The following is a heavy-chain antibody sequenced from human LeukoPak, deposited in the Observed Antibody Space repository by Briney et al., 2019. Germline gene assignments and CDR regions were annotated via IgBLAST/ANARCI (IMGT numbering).Heavy chain of an antibody. J-gene: IGHJ4*02. CDR1: GFTFSTYV. V-gene: IGHV3-23*01. CDR3: AKDDPPLLGYCSSTSCYAVR. CDR2: VGGDGRNT. Sequence: GGSLRLSCAASGFTFSTYVMSWVRQAPGKGLVWVSSVGGDGRNTYYADSVKGRFTISRDNSKNTPFLQMNSLRVEDTAVYYCAKDDPPLLGYCSSTSCYAVRGGQGTLVTVSS. D-gene: IGHD2-2*01.